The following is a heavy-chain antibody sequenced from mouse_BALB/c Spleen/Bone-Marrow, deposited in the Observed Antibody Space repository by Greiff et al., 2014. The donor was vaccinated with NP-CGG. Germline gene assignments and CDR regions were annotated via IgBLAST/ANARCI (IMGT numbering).Heavy chain of an antibody. CDR3: ARLDGFAY. V-gene: IGHV3-6*02. CDR1: GYSITSGYY. CDR2: ISYDGSN. Sequence: ESGPGLVKPSQSLSLTCSVTGYSITSGYYWNWIRQFPGNKLEWMGYISYDGSNNYNPSLKNRISITRDTSENQFFLKLNSVTTEDTATYYCARLDGFAYWGQGTLVTVSA. J-gene: IGHJ3*01.